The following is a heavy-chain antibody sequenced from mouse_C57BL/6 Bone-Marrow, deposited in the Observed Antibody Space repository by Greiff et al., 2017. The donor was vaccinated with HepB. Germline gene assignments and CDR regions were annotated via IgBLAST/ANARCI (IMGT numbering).Heavy chain of an antibody. Sequence: QVQLQQSGAELVKPGASVKLSCKASGYTFTSYWMQWVKQRPGQGLEWIGEIDPSDSYTNYNQKFKGKATLTVDTSSSTAYMQLSSLTSEDSAVYYCARSRPHYYGSSFDYWGQGTTLTVSS. CDR3: ARSRPHYYGSSFDY. V-gene: IGHV1-50*01. CDR2: IDPSDSYT. J-gene: IGHJ2*01. D-gene: IGHD1-1*01. CDR1: GYTFTSYW.